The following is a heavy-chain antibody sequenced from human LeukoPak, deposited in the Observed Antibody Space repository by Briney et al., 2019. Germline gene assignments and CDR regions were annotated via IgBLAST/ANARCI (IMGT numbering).Heavy chain of an antibody. J-gene: IGHJ4*02. CDR1: GFTFSRHN. V-gene: IGHV3-21*01. D-gene: IGHD3-22*01. CDR2: ISSSSSYI. Sequence: GGSLRLSCAASGFTFSRHNMNWVRQAPGKGLEWVSSISSSSSYIYYADSVKGRFTISRDNARNSLYLQMNSLRAEDTAVYYCARDGGYDSSGYYYGSLDYWGQGTLVTVSS. CDR3: ARDGGYDSSGYYYGSLDY.